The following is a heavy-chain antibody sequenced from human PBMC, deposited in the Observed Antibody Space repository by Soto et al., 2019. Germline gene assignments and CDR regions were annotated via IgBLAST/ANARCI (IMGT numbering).Heavy chain of an antibody. Sequence: ASVKVSCKASGGTFSSYAISWVRQAPGQGLEWMGGIIPIFGTANYAQKFQGRVTITADESTSTAYMELSSLRSEDTAVYYCARFHYAILTGYYYYYFDYWGQGTLVTVYS. D-gene: IGHD3-9*01. CDR3: ARFHYAILTGYYYYYFDY. V-gene: IGHV1-69*13. CDR1: GGTFSSYA. CDR2: IIPIFGTA. J-gene: IGHJ4*02.